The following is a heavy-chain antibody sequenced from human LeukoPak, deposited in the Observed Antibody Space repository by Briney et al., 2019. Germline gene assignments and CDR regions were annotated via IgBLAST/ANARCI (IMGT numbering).Heavy chain of an antibody. D-gene: IGHD2-2*03. CDR3: AKDLTWMLGRFDS. Sequence: GKSLRLSCAASGFTFSSYGMQLVRQAPGKGLEWVAVIWFDGDNKYYADSVKGRFTISRDNSKNTLYLQMNSLRAEDTAVYYCAKDLTWMLGRFDSWGQGTLVTVSS. CDR1: GFTFSSYG. J-gene: IGHJ4*02. CDR2: IWFDGDNK. V-gene: IGHV3-33*06.